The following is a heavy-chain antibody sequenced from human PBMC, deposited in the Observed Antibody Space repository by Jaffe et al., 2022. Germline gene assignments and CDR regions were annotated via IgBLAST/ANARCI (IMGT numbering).Heavy chain of an antibody. J-gene: IGHJ4*02. Sequence: QVQLQESGPGLVKPSQTLSLTCTVSGGSISSGSYYWSWIRQPAGKGLEWIGRIYTSGSTNYNPSLKSRVTISVDTSKNQFSLKLSSVTAADTAVYYCARGRPDSSGYYRHPPHYFDYWGQGTLVTVSS. CDR1: GGSISSGSYY. CDR3: ARGRPDSSGYYRHPPHYFDY. V-gene: IGHV4-61*02. CDR2: IYTSGST. D-gene: IGHD3-22*01.